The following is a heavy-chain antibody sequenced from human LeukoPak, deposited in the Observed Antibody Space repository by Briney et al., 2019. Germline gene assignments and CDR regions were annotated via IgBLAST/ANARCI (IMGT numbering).Heavy chain of an antibody. J-gene: IGHJ4*02. V-gene: IGHV4-61*01. D-gene: IGHD6-19*01. CDR2: IYYSGST. CDR1: GGSVSSGSYY. Sequence: SETLSLTCTVSGGSVSSGSYYWSWIRQPPGKGLEWIGYIYYSGSTNYNPPLKSRVTISVDTSKNQFSLKLSSVTAADTAVYYCARVRIAVAGHTLPSYFDYWGQGTLVTVSS. CDR3: ARVRIAVAGHTLPSYFDY.